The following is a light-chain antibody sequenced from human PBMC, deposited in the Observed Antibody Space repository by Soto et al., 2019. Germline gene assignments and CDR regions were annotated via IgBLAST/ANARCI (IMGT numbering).Light chain of an antibody. J-gene: IGLJ3*02. CDR3: LLYYGGAQLV. V-gene: IGLV7-43*01. CDR1: TGAVTSGNY. CDR2: TTN. Sequence: QTVVTQEPSLTVSPGGTVTLTCASSTGAVTSGNYASWFQKKPGQAPRTLIYTTNSRHSWTPARFSGSHLGDKAALTLSGVQPEDEADYYCLLYYGGAQLVFGGGTKLTVL.